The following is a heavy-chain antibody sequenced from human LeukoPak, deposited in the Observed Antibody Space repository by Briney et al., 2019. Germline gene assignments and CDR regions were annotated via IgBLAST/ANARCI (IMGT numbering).Heavy chain of an antibody. V-gene: IGHV3-23*01. CDR3: AKDEDYGDYPGY. D-gene: IGHD4-17*01. CDR1: GFTISSYA. J-gene: IGHJ4*02. CDR2: ISGSGGST. Sequence: GGSLRLSCAASGFTISSYAMSWVRQAPGKGLEWVSAISGSGGSTYYADSVKGRFTISRDNSKNTLYLQMNSLRAEDTAVYYCAKDEDYGDYPGYWGQGTLVTVSS.